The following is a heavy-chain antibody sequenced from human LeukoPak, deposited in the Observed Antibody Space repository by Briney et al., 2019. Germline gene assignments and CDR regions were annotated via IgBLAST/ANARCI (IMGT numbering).Heavy chain of an antibody. CDR1: GFTFSSYS. D-gene: IGHD3-10*01. Sequence: GGSLRLSCAASGFTFSSYSMIWVRQAPGKGLEWVSYISTGSSTIYYADSVKGRFTISRDNAKNSLYLQMNSLRDEDTVVYYCARDVERTGGTYYYGSGSPRGWGQGTLVTASS. J-gene: IGHJ4*02. V-gene: IGHV3-48*02. CDR3: ARDVERTGGTYYYGSGSPRG. CDR2: ISTGSSTI.